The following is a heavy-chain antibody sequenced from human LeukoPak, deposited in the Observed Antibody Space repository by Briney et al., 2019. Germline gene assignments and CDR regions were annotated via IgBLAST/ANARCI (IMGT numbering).Heavy chain of an antibody. V-gene: IGHV3-21*01. Sequence: GGSLRLSCAASGFTFSSYSMNWVRQAPGKGLEWVSSISSSSSYIYYADSVKGRFTISRDNAKNSLYLQMNSLRAEDTAVYYCASFCSGGSCPEKNYYYYYMDVWGKGTTVTVSS. CDR3: ASFCSGGSCPEKNYYYYYMDV. J-gene: IGHJ6*03. D-gene: IGHD2-15*01. CDR1: GFTFSSYS. CDR2: ISSSSSYI.